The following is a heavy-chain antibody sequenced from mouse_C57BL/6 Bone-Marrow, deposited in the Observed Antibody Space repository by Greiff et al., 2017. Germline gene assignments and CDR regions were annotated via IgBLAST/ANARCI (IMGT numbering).Heavy chain of an antibody. CDR3: ARDSVNAMDY. CDR2: ISSGRSTI. J-gene: IGHJ4*01. V-gene: IGHV5-17*01. CDR1: GFTFSDYG. D-gene: IGHD2-12*01. Sequence: EVMLVESGGGLVKPGGSLKLSCAASGFTFSDYGMPWVRQAPEKGLEWVAYISSGRSTIYDADTVEGRVPFSRDNSKNTLFLQMTSLRSEDTAMYYCARDSVNAMDYWGQVTSGTVSS.